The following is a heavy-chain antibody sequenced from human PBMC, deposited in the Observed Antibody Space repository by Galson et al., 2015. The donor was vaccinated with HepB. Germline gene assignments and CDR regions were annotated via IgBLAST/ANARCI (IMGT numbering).Heavy chain of an antibody. CDR2: ISSSSTI. J-gene: IGHJ4*02. V-gene: IGHV3-48*01. D-gene: IGHD3-10*01. CDR3: ARDGTYYYGSGSYFAFDY. CDR1: GFTFSSYS. Sequence: SLRLSCAASGFTFSSYSLNWVRQAPGKGLEWVSYISSSSTIYYADSVKGRFTTSRDNAKNSLYLQMNSLRAEDTAVYYCARDGTYYYGSGSYFAFDYWGQGTLVTVSS.